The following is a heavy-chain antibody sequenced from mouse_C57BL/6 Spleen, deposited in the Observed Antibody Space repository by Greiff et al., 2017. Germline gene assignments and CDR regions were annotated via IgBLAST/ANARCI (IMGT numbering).Heavy chain of an antibody. Sequence: EVQLQQSGPELVKPGASVKISCKASGYTFTDYYMNWVKQSHGKSLEWIGDINPNNGGTSYNQKFKGKATLTVDKSSSTAYMELRSLTSEDSAVYYGAYGSSLNYARDYWGQGTSVTVSS. D-gene: IGHD1-1*01. CDR1: GYTFTDYY. CDR3: AYGSSLNYARDY. CDR2: INPNNGGT. V-gene: IGHV1-26*01. J-gene: IGHJ4*01.